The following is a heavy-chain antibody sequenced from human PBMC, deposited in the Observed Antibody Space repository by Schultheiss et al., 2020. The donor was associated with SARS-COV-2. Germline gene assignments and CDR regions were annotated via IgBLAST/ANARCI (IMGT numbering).Heavy chain of an antibody. V-gene: IGHV4-4*07. CDR1: GGSINNYY. J-gene: IGHJ4*02. Sequence: SETLSLTCTVSGGSINNYYWTWIRQPAGKGLEWVGRISSRGNTKYNPSLTSRVTMSVDTYKNQFSLKVTSVTAADTAVYYCARADSGDYQYKYWGQGTLVTVSS. CDR3: ARADSGDYQYKY. CDR2: ISSRGNT. D-gene: IGHD4-17*01.